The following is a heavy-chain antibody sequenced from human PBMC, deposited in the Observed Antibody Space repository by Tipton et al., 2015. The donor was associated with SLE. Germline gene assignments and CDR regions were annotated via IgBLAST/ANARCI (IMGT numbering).Heavy chain of an antibody. D-gene: IGHD3-9*01. CDR3: ARDRRVKFDCCSEASHVVS. Sequence: TLSLTCTVSGGSISNYYWSWIRQPPGKGLEWIGYIYYSGATNYNPSLKSRVTISVDTSKNQFYLRLTSVTAADTAVYYCARDRRVKFDCCSEASHVVSGGQVILV. CDR2: IYYSGAT. CDR1: GGSISNYY. J-gene: IGHJ1*01. V-gene: IGHV4-59*01.